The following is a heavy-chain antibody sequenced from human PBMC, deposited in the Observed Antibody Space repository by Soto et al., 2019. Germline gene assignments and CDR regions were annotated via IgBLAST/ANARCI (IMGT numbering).Heavy chain of an antibody. CDR2: ISYDGSNK. J-gene: IGHJ6*02. CDR1: GFTFSSYA. CDR3: AKDLRVVVASREGYYYYGMDV. V-gene: IGHV3-30*18. D-gene: IGHD2-15*01. Sequence: PGGSLRLSCAASGFTFSSYAMSWVRQAPGKGLEWVAVISYDGSNKYYADSVKGRFTISRDNSKNTLYLQMNSLRAEDTAVYYCAKDLRVVVASREGYYYYGMDVWGQGTTVTVSS.